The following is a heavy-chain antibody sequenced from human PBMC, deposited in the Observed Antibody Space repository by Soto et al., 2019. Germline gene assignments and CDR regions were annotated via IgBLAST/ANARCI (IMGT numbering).Heavy chain of an antibody. CDR1: SASISRGGFH. Sequence: QLQLQESGPGLVKPSETLSLTCAVSSASISRGGFHWGWIRQPPGQGLEWIGSLYSGCTYYNPSLKSRVTISADTSKNEFSLRLTSVTAADTAVYYCASRGSGHTFDYWGQGTLVTVSS. J-gene: IGHJ4*02. D-gene: IGHD3-10*01. V-gene: IGHV4-39*01. CDR3: ASRGSGHTFDY. CDR2: LYSGCT.